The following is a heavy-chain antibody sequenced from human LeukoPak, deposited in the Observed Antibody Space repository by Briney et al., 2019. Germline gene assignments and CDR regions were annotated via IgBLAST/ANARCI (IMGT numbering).Heavy chain of an antibody. Sequence: SETLSLTCTVSGGSISSSSYYWGWIRQPPGKGLEWIGSIYYSGSTYYNPSLKSRVTISVDTSKNQFSLKLSSVTAADTAVYYCAPGHIAAAGRNPFFDYWGQGTLVTVSS. J-gene: IGHJ4*02. CDR2: IYYSGST. CDR1: GGSISSSSYY. CDR3: APGHIAAAGRNPFFDY. D-gene: IGHD6-13*01. V-gene: IGHV4-39*01.